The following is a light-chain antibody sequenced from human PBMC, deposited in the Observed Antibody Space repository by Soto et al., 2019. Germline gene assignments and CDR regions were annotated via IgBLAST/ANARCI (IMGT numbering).Light chain of an antibody. CDR2: GNS. CDR1: SSNIGAGYD. J-gene: IGLJ1*01. V-gene: IGLV1-40*01. Sequence: QLVLTQPPSVSGAPGQRVTISCTGSSSNIGAGYDVHWYQQLPGTAPKLLIYGNSNRPSGVPDRFSGSKSGTSASLAITGLQAEDDADYYCQSYDSSLSVLYVFGTGTKLTVL. CDR3: QSYDSSLSVLYV.